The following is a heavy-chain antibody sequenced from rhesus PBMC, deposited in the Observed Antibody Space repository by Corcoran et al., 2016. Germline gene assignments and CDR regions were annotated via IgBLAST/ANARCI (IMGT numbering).Heavy chain of an antibody. D-gene: IGHD5-24*01. CDR1: VYSISSGYA. J-gene: IGHJ4*01. CDR2: ILGSDAGT. CDR3: ARQGDSSADY. Sequence: QVQLQESGPGLVKPSETLCLTCAVSVYSISSGYACGWIRPPPGKGLDYLGYILGSDAGTYYNPSLNSRVTISKDTSKNQFSLKLNSVTAADTAVYHCARQGDSSADYWGQGVLVTVSS. V-gene: IGHV4-99*01.